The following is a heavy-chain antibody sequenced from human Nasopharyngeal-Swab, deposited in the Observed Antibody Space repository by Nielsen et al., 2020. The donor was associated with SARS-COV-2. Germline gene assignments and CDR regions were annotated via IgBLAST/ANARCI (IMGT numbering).Heavy chain of an antibody. Sequence: GESLKIPCAASGFTFSSYSMHWAPQAPGKGLEWVSSISSSSSYIYYADSVKGRFTISRDNAKNSLYLQMNSLRAEDTAVYYCARDGDYSGWELTDYWGQGTLVTVSS. CDR1: GFTFSSYS. D-gene: IGHD1-26*01. J-gene: IGHJ4*02. CDR2: ISSSSSYI. CDR3: ARDGDYSGWELTDY. V-gene: IGHV3-21*01.